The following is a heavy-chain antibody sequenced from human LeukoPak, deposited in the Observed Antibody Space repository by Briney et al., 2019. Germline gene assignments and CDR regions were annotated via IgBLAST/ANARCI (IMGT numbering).Heavy chain of an antibody. CDR3: AKDPGEQWLVRGATGH. CDR1: GFTFSSYA. CDR2: ISGSGGST. V-gene: IGHV3-23*01. J-gene: IGHJ4*02. D-gene: IGHD6-19*01. Sequence: PGGSLRLSCATPGFTFSSYAMSWVRQAPGKGLEWVSAISGSGGSTYYADSVKGRFTISRDNSKNTLYLQMNSLRAEDTAVYYCAKDPGEQWLVRGATGHWGQGTLVTVSS.